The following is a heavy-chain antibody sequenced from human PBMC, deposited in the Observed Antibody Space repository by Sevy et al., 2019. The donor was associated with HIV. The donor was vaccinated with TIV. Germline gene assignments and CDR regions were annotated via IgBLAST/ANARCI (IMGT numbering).Heavy chain of an antibody. Sequence: SVKVSCKASGGTFTSYGLSWVRQAPGQGLEWVGTHTPIFGTTNYAQKFQGRITIAADESTSTAYMELSSLRSEDSAVYFCARLYHDGSAVQAFDIWGQGTMVTVSS. CDR2: HTPIFGTT. CDR1: GGTFTSYG. CDR3: ARLYHDGSAVQAFDI. D-gene: IGHD3-22*01. J-gene: IGHJ3*02. V-gene: IGHV1-69*13.